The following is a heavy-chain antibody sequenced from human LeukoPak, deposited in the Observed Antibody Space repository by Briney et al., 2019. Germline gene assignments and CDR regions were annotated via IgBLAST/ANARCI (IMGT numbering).Heavy chain of an antibody. CDR2: IYYSGST. J-gene: IGHJ5*02. D-gene: IGHD4-23*01. CDR1: GGSISSYY. Sequence: PSETLSLTCTVSGGSISSYYWSWIRQPPGKGLEWIGYIYYSGSTNYNPSLKSRVTISVDTSKNQFSLKLSSVTAADTAVYYCARDYGGKNDNWFDPWGQGTLVTVSS. V-gene: IGHV4-59*01. CDR3: ARDYGGKNDNWFDP.